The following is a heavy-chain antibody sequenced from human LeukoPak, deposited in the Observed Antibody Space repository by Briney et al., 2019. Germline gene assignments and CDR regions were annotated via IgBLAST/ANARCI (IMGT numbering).Heavy chain of an antibody. CDR1: GFTFSNYW. Sequence: GGSLRLSGAASGFTFSNYWMSWVRQAPGKGLEWVANIKQDGSEKYYVDSVKGRFTISRDNAKNSLYLQMNSLRAEDTAVYYCARHYYYDFDYWGQGTLVTVSS. J-gene: IGHJ4*02. D-gene: IGHD3-16*01. CDR3: ARHYYYDFDY. CDR2: IKQDGSEK. V-gene: IGHV3-7*04.